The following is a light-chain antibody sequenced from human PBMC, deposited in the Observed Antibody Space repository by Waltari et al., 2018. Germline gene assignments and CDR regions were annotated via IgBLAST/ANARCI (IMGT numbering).Light chain of an antibody. J-gene: IGLJ2*01. CDR2: GQN. CDR3: HSRDTSSTRV. CDR1: SLRRFY. V-gene: IGLV3-19*01. Sequence: SSELTQDPSVSVALGQTVRITCQGDSLRRFYASWYKQRPGQAPILVLYGQNNRPSGIPDRFSGSTSGNTASLTITGAQAEDEADYYCHSRDTSSTRVFGGGTRLTV.